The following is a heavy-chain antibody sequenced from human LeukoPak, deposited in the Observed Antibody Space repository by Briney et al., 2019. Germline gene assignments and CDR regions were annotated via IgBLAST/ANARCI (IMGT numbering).Heavy chain of an antibody. V-gene: IGHV1-18*01. CDR2: INPYKGNT. Sequence: ASVKVSCKVSGYTLTQLSMHWVRQAPGQGLEWRGWINPYKGNTIYAQKVQDRVTMTTDTSTSTAYMELRSLRSDDTAVYYCARGRVRRDAFDIWGQGTMVTVSS. D-gene: IGHD5/OR15-5a*01. CDR1: GYTLTQLS. J-gene: IGHJ3*02. CDR3: ARGRVRRDAFDI.